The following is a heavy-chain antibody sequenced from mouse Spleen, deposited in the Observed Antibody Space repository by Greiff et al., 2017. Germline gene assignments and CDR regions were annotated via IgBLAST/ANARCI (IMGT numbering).Heavy chain of an antibody. CDR1: GFSLTSYG. D-gene: IGHD3-1*01. Sequence: QVQLQQSGPGLVAPSQSLSITCTISGFSLTSYGVHWVRQPPGKGLEWLVVIWSDGSTTYNSALKSRLSISKDNSKSQVFLKMNSLQTDDTAMYYCARQGARAVYAMDYWGQGTSVTVSS. CDR2: IWSDGST. CDR3: ARQGARAVYAMDY. J-gene: IGHJ4*01. V-gene: IGHV2-6-1*01.